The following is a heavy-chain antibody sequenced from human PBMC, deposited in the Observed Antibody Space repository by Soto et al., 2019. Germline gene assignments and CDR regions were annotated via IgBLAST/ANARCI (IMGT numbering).Heavy chain of an antibody. V-gene: IGHV4-39*01. CDR2: FFIGGNT. J-gene: IGHJ4*01. CDR3: ARHDGFSSGWIFDY. D-gene: IGHD6-19*01. Sequence: SETLSLTCTVSGGSITGGSISSTTYYWGWMRQPPGKGLEWIAGFFIGGNTYYNPSLKSRVTTSVDTSKNQLSLKLRSVTAADTAVYYCARHDGFSSGWIFDYWGHGTLVTSPQ. CDR1: GGSITGGSISSTTYY.